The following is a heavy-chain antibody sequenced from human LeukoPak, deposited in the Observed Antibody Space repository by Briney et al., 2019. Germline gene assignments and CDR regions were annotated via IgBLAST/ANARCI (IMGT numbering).Heavy chain of an antibody. CDR2: ISSSSSYI. CDR3: ARVVLSYSSSWYYFDY. Sequence: GGSLRLSCAASGFTFSSYSMTWVRQAPGKGLEWVSSISSSSSYIYYADSVKGRFTISRDNAKNSLHLQMNSLRAEDTAVYYCARVVLSYSSSWYYFDYWGQGTLVTVSS. CDR1: GFTFSSYS. J-gene: IGHJ4*02. V-gene: IGHV3-21*01. D-gene: IGHD6-13*01.